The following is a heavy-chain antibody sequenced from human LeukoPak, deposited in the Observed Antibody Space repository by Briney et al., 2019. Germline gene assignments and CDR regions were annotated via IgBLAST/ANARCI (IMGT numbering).Heavy chain of an antibody. Sequence: PSETLSLTCAVCSGSFSGYCWSWLRQPPGKGLEGIGEINRSRSTNYNPSLKSRVTISVDTSKNQFSLKLSSVTAADTAVYYGARGRGLYYYGSGSRRNYFDYWGQGTLVTVSS. CDR2: INRSRST. CDR3: ARGRGLYYYGSGSRRNYFDY. J-gene: IGHJ4*02. D-gene: IGHD3-10*01. V-gene: IGHV4-34*01. CDR1: SGSFSGYC.